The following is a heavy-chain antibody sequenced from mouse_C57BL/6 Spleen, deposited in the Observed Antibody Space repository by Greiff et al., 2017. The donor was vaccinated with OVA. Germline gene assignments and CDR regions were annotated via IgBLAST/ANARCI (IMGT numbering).Heavy chain of an antibody. D-gene: IGHD1-1*01. CDR1: GFNIKDDY. CDR3: TTDNYGSIYYYAMDY. J-gene: IGHJ4*01. CDR2: IDPENGDT. Sequence: VQLQQSGAELVRPGASVKLSCTASGFNIKDDYMHWVKQRPEQGLEWIGWIDPENGDTEYASKFQGKATITADTSSNTAYLQLSSLTSEDTAVYYCTTDNYGSIYYYAMDYWGQGTSVTVSS. V-gene: IGHV14-4*01.